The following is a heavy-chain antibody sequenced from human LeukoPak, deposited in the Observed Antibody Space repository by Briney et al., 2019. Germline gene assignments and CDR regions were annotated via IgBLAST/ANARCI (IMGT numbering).Heavy chain of an antibody. CDR2: ISKNGDRT. Sequence: GRSLRLSCAASGFTFSDYYMSWIRQAPGRGLEWVSYISKNGDRTNYADSLKGRFTTSRDNDKNSVYLQISSLRAEDAALYYCARGSGYFDIWGRGTRVTVTS. CDR1: GFTFSDYY. J-gene: IGHJ2*01. V-gene: IGHV3-11*05. CDR3: ARGSGYFDI.